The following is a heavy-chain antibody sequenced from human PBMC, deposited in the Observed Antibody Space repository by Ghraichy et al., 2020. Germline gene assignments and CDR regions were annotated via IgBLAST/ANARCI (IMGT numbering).Heavy chain of an antibody. CDR3: ATWYSSDLYYFDY. CDR2: ISSSSSYI. Sequence: GGSLRLSCAASGFTFSSYSMNWVRQAPGKGLEWVSSISSSSSYIYYADSVKGRFTISRDNAKNSLYLQMNSLRAEDTAVYYCATWYSSDLYYFDYWGQGTLVTVSS. J-gene: IGHJ4*02. CDR1: GFTFSSYS. V-gene: IGHV3-21*01. D-gene: IGHD6-19*01.